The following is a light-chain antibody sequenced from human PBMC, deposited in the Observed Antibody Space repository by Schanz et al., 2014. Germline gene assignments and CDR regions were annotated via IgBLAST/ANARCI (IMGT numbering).Light chain of an antibody. Sequence: QSALTQPPSASGSPGQSVTISCTGTSSDVGGYNYVSWHQQHPGKAPKLMIYEGSKRPSGVSNRFSGSKSGNTASLTISGLQAEDEADYYCCSYAGSSTWVFGGGTKLTVL. J-gene: IGLJ3*02. V-gene: IGLV2-23*01. CDR2: EGS. CDR3: CSYAGSSTWV. CDR1: SSDVGGYNY.